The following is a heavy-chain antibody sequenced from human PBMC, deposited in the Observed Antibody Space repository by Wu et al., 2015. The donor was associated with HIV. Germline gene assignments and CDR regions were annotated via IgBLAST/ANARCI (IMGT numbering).Heavy chain of an antibody. Sequence: QVQFVQSGAEVKKPGSSVKVSCKVSGGSLISYAIHWVRQAPGQGLEWIGRIIPIFGTTNYAQTFQDRVTIVADASTSTAYMEFRSLGSDDTAVYFCARGSTGYDAFDIWGQGTVGHCLF. V-gene: IGHV1-69*13. J-gene: IGHJ3*02. CDR2: IIPIFGTT. CDR1: GGSLISYA. CDR3: ARGSTGYDAFDI. D-gene: IGHD3-22*01.